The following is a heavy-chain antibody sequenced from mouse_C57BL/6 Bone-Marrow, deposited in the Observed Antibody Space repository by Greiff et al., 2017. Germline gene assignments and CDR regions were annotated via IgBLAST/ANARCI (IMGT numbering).Heavy chain of an antibody. Sequence: QVQLQQSGAELVKPGASVKISCKASGYAFSSYWMNWVKQRPGKGLEWIGQIYPGDGDTNYNGKFKGKATLTADKSSSTAYMQLSRLTSEDSSVYFCARRRSYALFAYWGQGTLVTVSA. CDR3: ARRRSYALFAY. J-gene: IGHJ3*01. D-gene: IGHD6-5*01. V-gene: IGHV1-80*01. CDR1: GYAFSSYW. CDR2: IYPGDGDT.